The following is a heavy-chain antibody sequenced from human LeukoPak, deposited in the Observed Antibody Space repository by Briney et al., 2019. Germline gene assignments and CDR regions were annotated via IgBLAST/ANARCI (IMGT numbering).Heavy chain of an antibody. CDR3: AMGHDYGDYVLNY. J-gene: IGHJ4*02. Sequence: PGGSLRLSCAASGFTFSGYAMSWVRQAPGKGLEWVSAISGSGGSTYYADSVKGRFTISRDNSKNTLYLQMNSLRAEDTAVYYCAMGHDYGDYVLNYWGQGTLVTVSS. CDR1: GFTFSGYA. CDR2: ISGSGGST. V-gene: IGHV3-23*01. D-gene: IGHD4-17*01.